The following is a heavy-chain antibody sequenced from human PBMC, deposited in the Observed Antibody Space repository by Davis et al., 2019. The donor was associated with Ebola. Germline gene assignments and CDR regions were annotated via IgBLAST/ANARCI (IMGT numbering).Heavy chain of an antibody. CDR2: IYYSGST. V-gene: IGHV4-39*02. D-gene: IGHD6-13*01. CDR3: ARDRSSLFDY. J-gene: IGHJ4*02. Sequence: PSETLSLTCTVSGGSISSSSYYWGWIRQPPGKGLEWIGSIYYSGSTYYNPSLKSRVTISVDTSKNQFSLKLSSVTAADTAVYYCARDRSSLFDYWGQGTLVTVSS. CDR1: GGSISSSSYY.